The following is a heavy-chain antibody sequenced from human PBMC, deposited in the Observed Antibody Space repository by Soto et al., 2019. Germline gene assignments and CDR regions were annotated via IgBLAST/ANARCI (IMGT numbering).Heavy chain of an antibody. Sequence: SVKVSCKASGFTFTSSAVQWVRQARGQRLEWIGWIVVGSGNTNYAQKFQERVTITRDMSTSTAYMELSSLRSEDTAVYYCARYGFGVADYGMDVWGQGTTVTVSS. CDR1: GFTFTSSA. D-gene: IGHD3-3*01. CDR3: ARYGFGVADYGMDV. CDR2: IVVGSGNT. V-gene: IGHV1-58*01. J-gene: IGHJ6*02.